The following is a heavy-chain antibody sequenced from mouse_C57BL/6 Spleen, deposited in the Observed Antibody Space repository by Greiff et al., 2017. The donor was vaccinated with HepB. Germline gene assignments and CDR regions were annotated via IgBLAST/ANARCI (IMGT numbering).Heavy chain of an antibody. D-gene: IGHD2-1*01. Sequence: EVKLVESGEGLVKPGGSLKLSCAASGFTFSSYAMSWVRQTPEKRLEWVAYISSGGDYIKYADTVKGRFTISRDNARNTLYLQMSSLKSEDTAMYYCTRASIYYGLYYFDYWGQGTTLTVSS. CDR3: TRASIYYGLYYFDY. CDR2: ISSGGDYI. J-gene: IGHJ2*01. V-gene: IGHV5-9-1*02. CDR1: GFTFSSYA.